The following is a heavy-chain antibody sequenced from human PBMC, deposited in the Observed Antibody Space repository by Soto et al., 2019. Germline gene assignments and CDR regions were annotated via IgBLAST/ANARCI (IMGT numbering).Heavy chain of an antibody. CDR3: ARGGPVIIPAATNWFDP. CDR1: GGFNSYS. V-gene: IGHV1-69*06. Sequence: QVQLVQSGAEVKKPGSSVKVSCRGSGGFNSYSISWVRQAPGQGLEWMGGIIPIFATPTYAQKFQGRGTITANKSTYTSYMELSRLTSEDTAVYYCARGGPVIIPAATNWFDPWGQGTLVSVSS. CDR2: IIPIFATP. J-gene: IGHJ5*02. D-gene: IGHD2-2*01.